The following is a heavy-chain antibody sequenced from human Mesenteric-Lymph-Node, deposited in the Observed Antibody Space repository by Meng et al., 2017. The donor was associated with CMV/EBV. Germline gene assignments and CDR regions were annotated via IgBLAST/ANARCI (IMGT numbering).Heavy chain of an antibody. CDR2: IQHDGNNK. Sequence: GGSLKISCAASGFTFNTYGMHWVRQAPGKGLEWVAFIQHDGNNKYYVGSVKGRFTISRDNSKSTVSLQMNSLRAEDTAVYYCAKDQVPVGGYYFYGMDVWGQGTTVTVSS. CDR1: GFTFNTYG. CDR3: AKDQVPVGGYYFYGMDV. V-gene: IGHV3-30*02. J-gene: IGHJ6*02. D-gene: IGHD6-13*01.